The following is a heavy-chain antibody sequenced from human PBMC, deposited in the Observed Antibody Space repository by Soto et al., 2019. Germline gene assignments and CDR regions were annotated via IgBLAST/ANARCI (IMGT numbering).Heavy chain of an antibody. CDR2: ISAYNGNT. V-gene: IGHV1-18*01. CDR3: ARDYKCSGGSCYSGIDY. D-gene: IGHD2-15*01. CDR1: GYTFTSYG. J-gene: IGHJ4*02. Sequence: ASVKVSCKASGYTFTSYGISWVRQAPGQGLEWVGWISAYNGNTNYAQKLQGRVTMTTDASTSTAYMELRSLRSDDTAVYYCARDYKCSGGSCYSGIDYWGQGILVTVS.